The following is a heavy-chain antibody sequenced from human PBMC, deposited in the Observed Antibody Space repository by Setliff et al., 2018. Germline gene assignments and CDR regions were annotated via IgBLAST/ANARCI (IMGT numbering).Heavy chain of an antibody. CDR2: INHSGST. CDR1: GGSFSGYY. D-gene: IGHD2-21*01. V-gene: IGHV4-34*01. Sequence: SETLSLTCAVYGGSFSGYYWSWIRQPPGKGLEWIGEINHSGSTNYDPSLKSRVTISVDTSKNQFSLKLSSVTAADTAVYYCARVRRVVIAYYYYMDVWGKGTTVTVSS. J-gene: IGHJ6*03. CDR3: ARVRRVVIAYYYYMDV.